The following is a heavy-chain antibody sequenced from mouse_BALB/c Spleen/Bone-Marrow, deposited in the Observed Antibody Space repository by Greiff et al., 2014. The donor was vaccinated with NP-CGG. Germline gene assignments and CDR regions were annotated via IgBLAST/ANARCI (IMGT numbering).Heavy chain of an antibody. D-gene: IGHD2-4*01. V-gene: IGHV14-3*02. J-gene: IGHJ2*01. CDR1: GFNIKDTY. Sequence: DVKLQESGAELVKPGASVKLSCTASGFNIKDTYMHWVKQRPEQGLEWIGRIDPASGNTKYDPKFQGKATITADTSSNTAYLQLSSLTSEDTAVYYCALYYDYDVGYWGQGTTLTVSS. CDR3: ALYYDYDVGY. CDR2: IDPASGNT.